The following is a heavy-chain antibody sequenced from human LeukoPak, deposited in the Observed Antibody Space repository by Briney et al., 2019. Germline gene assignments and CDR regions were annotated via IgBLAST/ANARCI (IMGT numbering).Heavy chain of an antibody. V-gene: IGHV1-46*01. D-gene: IGHD3-10*01. CDR2: INPSGGST. J-gene: IGHJ6*02. CDR3: ARDRASGSYQVSFCYDLDV. CDR1: GYTFTSYY. Sequence: ASVKVSCKASGYTFTSYYIHWVPQAPGQGLAWMGVINPSGGSTTYAQNFQGRVTMTTDTSTSTVYMELSSLRSEDTAVYYCARDRASGSYQVSFCYDLDVWGLGTTVTVSS.